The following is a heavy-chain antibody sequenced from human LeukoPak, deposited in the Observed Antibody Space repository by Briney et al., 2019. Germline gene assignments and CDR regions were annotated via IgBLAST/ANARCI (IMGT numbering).Heavy chain of an antibody. CDR2: IYSGGST. CDR3: ARALLGYYDSSGYSDY. D-gene: IGHD3-22*01. V-gene: IGHV3-NL1*01. Sequence: GGSLRLSCAASGFTFSSYGMHWVRQAPGKGLEWVSLIYSGGSTYYADSVKGRFTISRDNSKNTLYLQMGSLRAEDMAVYYCARALLGYYDSSGYSDYWGQGTLVTVSS. J-gene: IGHJ4*02. CDR1: GFTFSSYG.